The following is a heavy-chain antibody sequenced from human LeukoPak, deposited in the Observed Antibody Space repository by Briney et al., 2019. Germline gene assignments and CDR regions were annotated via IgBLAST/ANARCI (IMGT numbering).Heavy chain of an antibody. CDR2: ISSSSSYI. D-gene: IGHD6-19*01. J-gene: IGHJ4*02. CDR1: GFTFSSYS. CDR3: ARDARPNPPGIAVAGPFDY. V-gene: IGHV3-21*01. Sequence: GGSLRLSCAASGFTFSSYSMNWVRQAPGKGLEWVSSISSSSSYIYYADSVKGRFTISRDNAKISLYLQMNSLRAEDTAVYYCARDARPNPPGIAVAGPFDYWGQGTLVTVSS.